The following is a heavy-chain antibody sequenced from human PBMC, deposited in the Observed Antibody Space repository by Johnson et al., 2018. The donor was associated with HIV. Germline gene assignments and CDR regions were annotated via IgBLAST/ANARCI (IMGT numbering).Heavy chain of an antibody. CDR2: ISSNGGST. V-gene: IGHV3-64*01. CDR1: GLTFSSYA. J-gene: IGHJ3*01. CDR3: ARLGRTRAFDV. Sequence: VQLVESGGGLVQPGGSLRLSCAASGLTFSSYAMHWVRQAPGKGLEYVSAISSNGGSTYYANSVKGRFTISRDNSKNTLYLQMGSLRAEDMAVYYCARLGRTRAFDVWGQGTMVTVSS. D-gene: IGHD1-26*01.